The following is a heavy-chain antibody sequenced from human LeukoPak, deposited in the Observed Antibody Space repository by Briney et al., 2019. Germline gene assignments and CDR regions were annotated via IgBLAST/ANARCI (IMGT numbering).Heavy chain of an antibody. CDR2: INPNSGGT. D-gene: IGHD6-6*01. CDR3: AREIRGGSSSSGVGYYFDY. J-gene: IGHJ4*02. V-gene: IGHV1-2*06. Sequence: ASVKVSCKASGYTFTGYYMHWVRQAPGQGLEWMGRINPNSGGTNYAQKFQGRVTMTRDTSISTAYMELSRLRSDDTAVYYCAREIRGGSSSSGVGYYFDYWGQGTLVIVSS. CDR1: GYTFTGYY.